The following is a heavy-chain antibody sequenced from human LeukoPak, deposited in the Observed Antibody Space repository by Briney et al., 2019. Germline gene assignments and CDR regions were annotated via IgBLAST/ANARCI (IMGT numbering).Heavy chain of an antibody. V-gene: IGHV3-7*01. Sequence: GGSLRLSCAASGFSFSDYWMSWVRQAPGKGLEWVADITPDGSGKTYVDSVKGRFTISRDNAKQSLYLQMDTLTAEDTAVYYCAREDFWRFDYWGQGTMVTASS. CDR1: GFSFSDYW. CDR3: AREDFWRFDY. J-gene: IGHJ4*02. CDR2: ITPDGSGK. D-gene: IGHD3-3*01.